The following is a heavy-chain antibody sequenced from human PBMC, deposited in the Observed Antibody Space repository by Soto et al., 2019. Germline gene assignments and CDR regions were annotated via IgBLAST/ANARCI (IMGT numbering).Heavy chain of an antibody. J-gene: IGHJ6*03. V-gene: IGHV3-11*01. CDR2: ISSSGSTI. CDR1: GFTFSDYY. Sequence: GSLRLSCAASGFTFSDYYMSWIRQAPGKGLEWVSYISSSGSTIYYADSVKGRFTISRDNAKNSLYLQMNSLRAEDTAVYYCARDPKLRYFLHPHYYYYYMDVWGKGTTVTVSS. CDR3: ARDPKLRYFLHPHYYYYYMDV. D-gene: IGHD3-9*01.